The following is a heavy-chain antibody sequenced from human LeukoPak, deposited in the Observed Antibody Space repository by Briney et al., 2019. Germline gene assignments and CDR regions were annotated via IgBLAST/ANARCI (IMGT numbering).Heavy chain of an antibody. Sequence: SETLSLTSTVSGGSISSYYWSWIRQHPGKGLEWIGYIYYSGSTNYNPSLKSRVTISVDTSKNQFSLKLSSVTAADTAVYYCASSSGSAGDRTIDIWGQGTMVTVSS. CDR1: GGSISSYY. D-gene: IGHD4-17*01. CDR3: ASSSGSAGDRTIDI. J-gene: IGHJ3*02. V-gene: IGHV4-59*01. CDR2: IYYSGST.